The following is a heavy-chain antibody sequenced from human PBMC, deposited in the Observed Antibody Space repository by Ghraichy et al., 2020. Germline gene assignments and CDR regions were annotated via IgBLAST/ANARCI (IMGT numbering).Heavy chain of an antibody. V-gene: IGHV3-48*02. J-gene: IGHJ6*02. CDR1: GFTFSYYS. Sequence: GGSLTLSCAASGFTFSYYSMNWVRQAPGKGLEWVSYISGTSSTIYYADSVKGRFTISRDIAKNSLYLQMNSLRDEDTAVYYCAREVVGRNYDEYYYYGMDVWGQGTTVTVSS. CDR2: ISGTSSTI. CDR3: AREVVGRNYDEYYYYGMDV. D-gene: IGHD4-11*01.